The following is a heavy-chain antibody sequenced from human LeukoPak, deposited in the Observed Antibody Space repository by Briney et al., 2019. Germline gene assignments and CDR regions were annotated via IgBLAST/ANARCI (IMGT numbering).Heavy chain of an antibody. Sequence: GGSLRLSCTTTGFTFSSSGMHWVRHALDKGVEWVAVISSDGSGKHSAESVKGRFTISRDNSKNTLYLQMNSLRAEDTAVYYCAKDLTGGNYYLDYWGQGTLVTVS. CDR3: AKDLTGGNYYLDY. V-gene: IGHV3-30*18. CDR2: ISSDGSGK. J-gene: IGHJ4*02. CDR1: GFTFSSSG. D-gene: IGHD1-26*01.